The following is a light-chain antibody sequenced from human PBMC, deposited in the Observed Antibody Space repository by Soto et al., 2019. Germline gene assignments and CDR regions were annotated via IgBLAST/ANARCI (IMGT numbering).Light chain of an antibody. V-gene: IGKV3-20*01. CDR3: EQYGTSPRM. J-gene: IGKJ1*01. CDR2: GAT. CDR1: QTVSRSF. Sequence: EIVLTQSPGTLSLSPGERATLSCRASQTVSRSFLGWYQQKSGQAPRLVMFGATNRAPGIPDRFSGRVSGTDFILTISRLEPEDFAVYYCEQYGTSPRMFGQGTKV.